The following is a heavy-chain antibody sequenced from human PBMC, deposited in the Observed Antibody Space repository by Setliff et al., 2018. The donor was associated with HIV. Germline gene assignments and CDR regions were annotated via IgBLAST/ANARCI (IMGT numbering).Heavy chain of an antibody. V-gene: IGHV1-69*04. J-gene: IGHJ4*02. CDR2: IVPMLDSA. CDR3: VGRLTYYDFWSGFYNY. Sequence: SVKVSCKASGYSLNKYGMNWVRQAPGQGLEWVGRIVPMLDSANYAREFEGRVSITADKSTNTVYMELNSLKLEDTAVYYCVGRLTYYDFWSGFYNYWGQGTLVTVSS. CDR1: GYSLNKYG. D-gene: IGHD3-3*01.